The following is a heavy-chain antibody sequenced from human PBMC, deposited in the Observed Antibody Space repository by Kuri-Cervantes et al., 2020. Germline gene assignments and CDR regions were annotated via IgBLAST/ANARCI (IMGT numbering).Heavy chain of an antibody. V-gene: IGHV4-59*01. CDR1: GFTFSSYS. Sequence: GSLRLSCAASGFTFSSYSMNWVRRAPGKGLEWVGNIYYSGSTYYNPSLKSRVTISVDTSKNQLSLKLSSVTAADTAVYYCVRDRGSGWYGLDYWGQGTLVTVSS. D-gene: IGHD6-19*01. CDR3: VRDRGSGWYGLDY. J-gene: IGHJ4*02. CDR2: IYYSGST.